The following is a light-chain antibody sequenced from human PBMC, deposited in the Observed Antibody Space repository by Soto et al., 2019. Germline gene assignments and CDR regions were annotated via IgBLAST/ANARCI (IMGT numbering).Light chain of an antibody. J-gene: IGKJ1*01. Sequence: EIVMTQSPATLSVSPGEGATLSCRASQSVSSNLTWYQQKPGQAPRLLIYGASSRATGIPDRFSGSGSGTDFTPTISRLEPEDFAVYYCQQYGSSPRTFGQGTKVDIK. CDR2: GAS. V-gene: IGKV3-20*01. CDR3: QQYGSSPRT. CDR1: QSVSSN.